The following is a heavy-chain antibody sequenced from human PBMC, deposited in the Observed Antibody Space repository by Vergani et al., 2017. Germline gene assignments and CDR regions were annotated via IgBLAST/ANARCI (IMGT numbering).Heavy chain of an antibody. J-gene: IGHJ5*01. CDR1: CGSLSSGDYY. CDR2: ISNSGST. Sequence: QGQLQESGPRLVKPLQPLSLTCTVSCGSLSSGDYYWSWIRQSPGKALEWIGYISNSGSTFFNPSHKVRVTLSVDTSQNRFSLRLTSVTAADTAVYCCARYYGSGTRGDYFDSWGQGSLVTVSS. D-gene: IGHD3-10*01. CDR3: ARYYGSGTRGDYFDS. V-gene: IGHV4-30-4*08.